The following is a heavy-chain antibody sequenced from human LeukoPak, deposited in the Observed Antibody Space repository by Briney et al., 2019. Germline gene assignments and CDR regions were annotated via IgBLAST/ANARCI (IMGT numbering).Heavy chain of an antibody. D-gene: IGHD4-17*01. V-gene: IGHV3-30*02. CDR3: AKDAMTAVTTWRNPGTYYFDY. Sequence: PGGSLRLSCAASGFTFSSYGMHWVRQAPGKGLEWVAFIRYDGSNKYYADSVKGRFTISRDNSKNTLYLQMNSLRAEDTAVYYCAKDAMTAVTTWRNPGTYYFDYWGQGTLVTVSS. CDR1: GFTFSSYG. J-gene: IGHJ4*02. CDR2: IRYDGSNK.